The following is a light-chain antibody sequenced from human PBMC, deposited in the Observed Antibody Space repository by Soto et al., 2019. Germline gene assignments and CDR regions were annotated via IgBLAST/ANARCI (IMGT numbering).Light chain of an antibody. CDR2: QDS. V-gene: IGLV3-1*01. Sequence: YELTQPPSVSVSPGQTASLTCSGDKLGDKYACWYQQKPGQSPVLVIYQDSKRPSGIPERFSGSNSGNTATLTISGTQAMDEADYYCQAWDSSTPYVFGTGTKLTVL. CDR1: KLGDKY. J-gene: IGLJ1*01. CDR3: QAWDSSTPYV.